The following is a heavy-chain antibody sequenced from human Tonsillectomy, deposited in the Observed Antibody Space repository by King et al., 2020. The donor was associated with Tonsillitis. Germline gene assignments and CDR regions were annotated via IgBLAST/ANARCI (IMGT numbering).Heavy chain of an antibody. CDR2: ISAYDGST. CDR3: ARDWRARITVTDY. CDR1: GYTFTNYA. J-gene: IGHJ4*02. D-gene: IGHD4-17*01. V-gene: IGHV1-18*04. Sequence: QLVQSGPEVKKPGSSVKVSCKASGYTFTNYALSWVRQAPGHGLEWMGWISAYDGSTYFAQKFQGRVTLTTDTATVTAYMELRSLRSDDTAVYFCARDWRARITVTDYWGQGTLVTVSS.